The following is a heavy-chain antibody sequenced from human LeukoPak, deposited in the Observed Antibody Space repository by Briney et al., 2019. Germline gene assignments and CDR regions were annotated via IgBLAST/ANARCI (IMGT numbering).Heavy chain of an antibody. CDR3: ARDARDYYDSSARAFDI. V-gene: IGHV3-74*01. D-gene: IGHD3-22*01. CDR2: INSEGSST. CDR1: GFTFSSYW. J-gene: IGHJ3*02. Sequence: GGSLRLSCAASGFTFSSYWMHWVRQAPGKGLVWVSRINSEGSSTSCADSVKGRFTISRDNAKNTLYLQMNSLRAEDTAVYYCARDARDYYDSSARAFDIWGQGTVVTVSS.